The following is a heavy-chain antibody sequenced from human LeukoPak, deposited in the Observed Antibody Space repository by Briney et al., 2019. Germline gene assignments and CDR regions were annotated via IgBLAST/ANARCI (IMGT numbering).Heavy chain of an antibody. Sequence: ASVKVSCKASGGTFSSYAISWVRQAPGQGLEWMGGIIPIFGTANYAQKFQGRVTITTDESTSTAYMELRSLRSEDTAVYYCARVLDPYNWFDPWGQGTLVTVSS. J-gene: IGHJ5*02. D-gene: IGHD3/OR15-3a*01. CDR3: ARVLDPYNWFDP. V-gene: IGHV1-69*05. CDR1: GGTFSSYA. CDR2: IIPIFGTA.